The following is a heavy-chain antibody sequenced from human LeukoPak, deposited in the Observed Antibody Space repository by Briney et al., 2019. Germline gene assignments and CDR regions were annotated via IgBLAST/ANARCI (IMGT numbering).Heavy chain of an antibody. CDR1: GGSISSSSYY. CDR2: IYYSGST. D-gene: IGHD4-23*01. CDR3: ARYGGDYYYYYGMDV. V-gene: IGHV4-39*01. J-gene: IGHJ6*02. Sequence: SETLSLTCTVSGGSISSSSYYWGWIRQPPGKGLEWIGSIYYSGSTYYNPSLKSRVTISVGTSKNQFSLKLSSVTAADTAVYYCARYGGDYYYYYGMDVWGQGTTVTVSS.